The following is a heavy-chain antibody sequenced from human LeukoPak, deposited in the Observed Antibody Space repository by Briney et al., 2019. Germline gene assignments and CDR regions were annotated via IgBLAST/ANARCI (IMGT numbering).Heavy chain of an antibody. CDR3: AREMDSSGYYPYDAFDI. J-gene: IGHJ3*02. CDR1: GVIISNYA. CDR2: FIGSGGSK. Sequence: GGSLRLFCAASGVIISNYAMRWFLQAPGRGLLELSAFIGSGGSKYYAESVKGRFTISRDNSKNTMYLQMNSLRAEDTAVYYCAREMDSSGYYPYDAFDIWGQGTMVTVSS. V-gene: IGHV3-23*01. D-gene: IGHD3-22*01.